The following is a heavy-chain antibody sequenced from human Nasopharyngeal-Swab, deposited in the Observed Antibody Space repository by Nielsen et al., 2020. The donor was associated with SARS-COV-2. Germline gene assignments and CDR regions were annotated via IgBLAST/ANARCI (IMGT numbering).Heavy chain of an antibody. CDR3: ARGDLYSSSWYAPFDY. J-gene: IGHJ4*02. Sequence: GESLKISCAASGFTFSSYGMHWVRQAPGKGLEWVAVIWYDGSNKYYADSVKGRFTISRDNSKNTLYLQMNSLRAEDTAVYYCARGDLYSSSWYAPFDYWGQGTLVTVSS. CDR1: GFTFSSYG. V-gene: IGHV3-33*01. CDR2: IWYDGSNK. D-gene: IGHD6-13*01.